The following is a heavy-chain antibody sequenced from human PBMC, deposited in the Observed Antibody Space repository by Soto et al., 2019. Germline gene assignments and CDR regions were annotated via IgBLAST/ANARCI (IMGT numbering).Heavy chain of an antibody. J-gene: IGHJ1*01. V-gene: IGHV1-69*01. D-gene: IGHD2-15*01. CDR1: GGTFSSYA. CDR3: ARQFHCSGGSCYFFGYFQH. CDR2: IIPIFGTA. Sequence: QVQLVQSGAEVKKPGSSVKVSCKASGGTFSSYAISWVRQAPGQGLEWMGGIIPIFGTANYAQKFQGRVKITADESTSTAYMELSSLRSEDTAVYYCARQFHCSGGSCYFFGYFQHWGQGTLVTVSS.